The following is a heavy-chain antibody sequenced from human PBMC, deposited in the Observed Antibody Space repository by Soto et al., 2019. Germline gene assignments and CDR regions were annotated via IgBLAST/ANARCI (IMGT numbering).Heavy chain of an antibody. CDR3: ARSPDSSGYYPRWYYYGMDV. V-gene: IGHV4-59*12. J-gene: IGHJ6*02. CDR1: GGSISSYY. Sequence: PSETLSLTCTVSGGSISSYYWSWIRQPPGKGLECIGYIYYSGSTNYNPSLKSRVTISVDTSKNQFSLKLSSVTAADTAVYYCARSPDSSGYYPRWYYYGMDVWGQGTTVTVSS. CDR2: IYYSGST. D-gene: IGHD3-22*01.